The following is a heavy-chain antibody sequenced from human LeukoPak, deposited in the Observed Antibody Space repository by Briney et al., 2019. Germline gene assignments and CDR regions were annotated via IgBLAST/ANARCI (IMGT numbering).Heavy chain of an antibody. CDR1: GGSFSGYY. J-gene: IGHJ1*01. CDR3: ARGPSGWYGEYFQH. Sequence: SETLSLTCAVYGGSFSGYYWSWIRQPPGKGLEWIGEINHSGSTNYNPSLKSRVTISVDTSKNQFSLKLSSVTAADTAVYYCARGPSGWYGEYFQHWGQGTLVTVSS. V-gene: IGHV4-34*01. CDR2: INHSGST. D-gene: IGHD6-19*01.